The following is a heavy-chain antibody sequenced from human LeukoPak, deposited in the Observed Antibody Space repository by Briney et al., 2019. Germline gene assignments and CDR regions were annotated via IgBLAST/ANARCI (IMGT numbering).Heavy chain of an antibody. CDR1: GFTFSSYA. D-gene: IGHD3-3*01. CDR3: AKDFVYGSRFPRPLDY. V-gene: IGHV3-23*01. J-gene: IGHJ4*02. Sequence: GGSLRLSCAASGFTFSSYAMSWVRQAPGKGLEWVSGISGSDGSTNYADSVKGRFTISRDNSRNTLYLQMNSLRADDTARYYCAKDFVYGSRFPRPLDYWGQGTLVTVSS. CDR2: ISGSDGST.